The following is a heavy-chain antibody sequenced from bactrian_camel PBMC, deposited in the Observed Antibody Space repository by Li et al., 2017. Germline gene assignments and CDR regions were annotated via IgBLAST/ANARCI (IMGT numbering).Heavy chain of an antibody. CDR2: IDSGGGT. Sequence: HVQLVESGGGSVQAGGSLTLSCAGSGYLIYNRCMGWFRQAPGEVREGVAGIDSGGGTKYADSVKGRFTISKDKSKNTLYLQLNNLNTEDTAMYYCTNAGARLSVISDRLVRGPGTQVTVS. CDR1: GYLIYNRC. J-gene: IGHJ4*01. CDR3: TNAGARLSVISDRLV. D-gene: IGHD1*01. V-gene: IGHV3S53*01.